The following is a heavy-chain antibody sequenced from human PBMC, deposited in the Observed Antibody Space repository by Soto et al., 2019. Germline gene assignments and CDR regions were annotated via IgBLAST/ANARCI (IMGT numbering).Heavy chain of an antibody. CDR1: GSTFQVYA. J-gene: IGHJ6*04. V-gene: IGHV3-9*01. CDR3: GKDISPGGMDV. Sequence: EVQLVESGGGLVQPGGSLRLSCAGSGSTFQVYAMHWVRQAPGKGLEWVSGIYYNSDRVDYADSVKGRFTISRDSARNSLYLQMNSLRTEDTAFYYCGKDISPGGMDVWGRGSLVTVSS. CDR2: IYYNSDRV.